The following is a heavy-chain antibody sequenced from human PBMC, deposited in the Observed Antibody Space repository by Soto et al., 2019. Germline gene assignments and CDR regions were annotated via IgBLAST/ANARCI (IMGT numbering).Heavy chain of an antibody. V-gene: IGHV3-30*18. D-gene: IGHD3-16*01. Sequence: QVQLVESGGGVVQPGRSLRLSCAASGFTFSSYGMHWVRQAPGKGLEWVAVISYDGSNKYYADSVKGRFTISRDNSKNTLYLQMNSLRAEDRAVYYCAKGDGGNFDYWGQGTLVTVSS. J-gene: IGHJ4*02. CDR2: ISYDGSNK. CDR1: GFTFSSYG. CDR3: AKGDGGNFDY.